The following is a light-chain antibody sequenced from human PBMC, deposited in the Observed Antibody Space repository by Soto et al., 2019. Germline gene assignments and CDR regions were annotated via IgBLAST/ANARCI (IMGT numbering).Light chain of an antibody. CDR2: GAS. J-gene: IGKJ3*01. Sequence: EIVLTQSPGTLSLSPGERATLSCRASQSINSRYLAWYQQKPGQAPRLLIYGASSRATGIPDRFSGSGSGTDFTLTISRLEPEDFAVYYCQQFGSSPGFTFCPGTKVDI. CDR3: QQFGSSPGFT. CDR1: QSINSRY. V-gene: IGKV3-20*01.